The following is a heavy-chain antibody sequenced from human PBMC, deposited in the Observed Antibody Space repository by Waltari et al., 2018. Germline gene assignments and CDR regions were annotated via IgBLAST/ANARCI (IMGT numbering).Heavy chain of an antibody. J-gene: IGHJ4*02. Sequence: EVQLLESGGGLVQPGGSLRLSCAASGFTFSSYARSWVRQAPGKGLECVSASSGSGVSTYTASSVMGRFTISRDNSKNTVSLQLNCLRAKNTAVYYWAKDQNEWELLPFGYWGPETLVPVSS. D-gene: IGHD1-26*01. V-gene: IGHV3-23*01. CDR2: SSGSGVST. CDR1: GFTFSSYA. CDR3: AKDQNEWELLPFGY.